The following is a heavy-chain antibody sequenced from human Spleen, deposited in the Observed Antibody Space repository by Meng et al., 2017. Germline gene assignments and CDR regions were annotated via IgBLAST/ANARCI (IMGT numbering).Heavy chain of an antibody. CDR1: GYTFTGYY. J-gene: IGHJ4*02. D-gene: IGHD6-13*01. CDR2: INPDSGGT. CDR3: ARDEDISAAVKLFGDY. Sequence: ASVKVSCKASGYTFTGYYMHWVRQALGQGLEWMGWINPDSGGTNHAQNFQGRVTMTRDKSITTANMELRRLRPDDSAVYYCARDEDISAAVKLFGDYWGQGTLVTVSS. V-gene: IGHV1-2*02.